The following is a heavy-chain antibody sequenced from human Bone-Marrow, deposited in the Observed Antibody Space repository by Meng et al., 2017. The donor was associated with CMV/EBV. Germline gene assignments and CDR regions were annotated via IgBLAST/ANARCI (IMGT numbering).Heavy chain of an antibody. D-gene: IGHD3-3*01. CDR2: IYPGDSDT. V-gene: IGHV5-51*01. J-gene: IGHJ4*02. Sequence: KVSCKGSGYSFTSYWIGWVRQMPGKGLEWMGIIYPGDSDTRYGPSFQGQVTISADKSISTAYLQWSSLKASDTAMYYCARRGGYDFWSGYLLDYWGQGTLVTVSS. CDR1: GYSFTSYW. CDR3: ARRGGYDFWSGYLLDY.